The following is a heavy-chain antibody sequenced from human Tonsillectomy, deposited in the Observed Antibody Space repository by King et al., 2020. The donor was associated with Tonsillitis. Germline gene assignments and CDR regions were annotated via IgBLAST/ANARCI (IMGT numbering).Heavy chain of an antibody. CDR3: TRPMRSAYADGFDI. D-gene: IGHD3-16*01. J-gene: IGHJ3*02. Sequence: VQLVESGGGLIQPGRSLRLSCTTSGFNFGDYAMTWVRQAPGKGLEWVGFIRSKTFGGTPEYAASVKGSFTISRDDSKSIAYLQMNGLKTEDTAVYYCTRPMRSAYADGFDIWGQGTLVAVSS. CDR1: GFNFGDYA. V-gene: IGHV3-49*04. CDR2: IRSKTFGGTP.